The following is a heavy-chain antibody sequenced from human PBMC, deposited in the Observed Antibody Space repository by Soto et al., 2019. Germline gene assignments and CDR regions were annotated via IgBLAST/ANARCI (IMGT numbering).Heavy chain of an antibody. CDR2: ISGSGGST. J-gene: IGHJ6*02. CDR3: AKDSTLGYCSGGSCKLAGYYYYYGMDV. Sequence: GGSLRLSXAASGFTFSSYAMSWVRQAPGKGLEWVSAISGSGGSTYYADSVKGRFTISRDNSKNTLYLQMNSLRAEDTAVYYCAKDSTLGYCSGGSCKLAGYYYYYGMDVWGQGTTVTVS. D-gene: IGHD2-15*01. V-gene: IGHV3-23*01. CDR1: GFTFSSYA.